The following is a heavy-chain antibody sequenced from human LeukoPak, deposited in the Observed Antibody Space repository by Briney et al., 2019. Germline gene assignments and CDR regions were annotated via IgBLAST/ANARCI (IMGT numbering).Heavy chain of an antibody. Sequence: GGSLRLSCAASGFTFSSYGMHWVRQAPGKGLEWGAVISYDGSNKYYADSVKGRFSISRDNSKNTLYLQMNSLRVEDTAVYYCANWPHDAFDIWGQGTMVTVSS. CDR2: ISYDGSNK. V-gene: IGHV3-30*18. CDR3: ANWPHDAFDI. CDR1: GFTFSSYG. J-gene: IGHJ3*02.